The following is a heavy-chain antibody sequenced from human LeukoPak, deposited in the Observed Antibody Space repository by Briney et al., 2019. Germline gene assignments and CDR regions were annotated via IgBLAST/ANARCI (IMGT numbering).Heavy chain of an antibody. J-gene: IGHJ4*02. Sequence: GRSLRLSCAASGFTFSSYGMHWVRQAPGKGLEWVAVIWYDGSNKYYADSVKGRFTISRDNSKNTLYLQMNSLRAEDTAVYYCARDGWVITVREMGEFDYWGQGTLVTVSS. CDR3: ARDGWVITVREMGEFDY. CDR2: IWYDGSNK. V-gene: IGHV3-33*01. D-gene: IGHD5-24*01. CDR1: GFTFSSYG.